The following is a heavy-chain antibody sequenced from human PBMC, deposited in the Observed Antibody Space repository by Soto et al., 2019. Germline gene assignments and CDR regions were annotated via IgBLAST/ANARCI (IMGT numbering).Heavy chain of an antibody. D-gene: IGHD3-16*01. J-gene: IGHJ4*02. V-gene: IGHV1-18*01. CDR1: GYTFTSYG. Sequence: QVKLVQSGAEVKKPGASVKVSCKASGYTFTSYGISWVRQAPGQGLEWMGWISAYNGNTNYAQKLQGRVTMTTDTATITVFVELRSVIPDDTVVYYCASGELRCYGCPLGADYWGQGILVTVAS. CDR3: ASGELRCYGCPLGADY. CDR2: ISAYNGNT.